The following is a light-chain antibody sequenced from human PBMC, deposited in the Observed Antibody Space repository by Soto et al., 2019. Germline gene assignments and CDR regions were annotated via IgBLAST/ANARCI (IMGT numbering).Light chain of an antibody. Sequence: DIQMTQSPSTLSASVGGRVTITCRASQSISSWLAWYQQKPGKPPKLLIYEESTLHSGVPSRFSGRKSGTQFTLTIDSLQPEDFATYYCQQVKTYPRTFGGGTKVDIK. CDR2: EES. V-gene: IGKV1-5*01. CDR3: QQVKTYPRT. J-gene: IGKJ4*01. CDR1: QSISSW.